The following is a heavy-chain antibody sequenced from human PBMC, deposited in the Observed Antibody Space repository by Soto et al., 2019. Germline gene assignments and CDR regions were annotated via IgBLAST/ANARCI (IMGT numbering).Heavy chain of an antibody. CDR3: AVAAVREILTEQSSGMAV. Sequence: QVQLVQSGAEVKNPGSSVKVSCKASGGTLSDYAVSWVRQARGQGLEWMGGIMPTVDSANYAQKFQGRLTITADESTSTANMELSSLTSDDTAISYCAVAAVREILTEQSSGMAVWGQGTTVTVSS. CDR1: GGTLSDYA. D-gene: IGHD3-10*01. V-gene: IGHV1-69*01. CDR2: IMPTVDSA. J-gene: IGHJ6*02.